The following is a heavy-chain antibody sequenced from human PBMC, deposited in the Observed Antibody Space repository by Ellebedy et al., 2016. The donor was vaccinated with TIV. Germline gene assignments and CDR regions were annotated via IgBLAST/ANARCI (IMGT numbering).Heavy chain of an antibody. J-gene: IGHJ4*02. CDR3: ARDGGYDTDFDY. CDR2: IYHSGSI. Sequence: SETLSLXXTVSGYSISSGYSWGWIRQPPGKGLEWIGSIYHSGSIFYNPSLKSRVTISVDTSKNQFSLKLSSVTAADTAVYYCARDGGYDTDFDYWGQGTLVTVSS. D-gene: IGHD5-12*01. CDR1: GYSISSGYS. V-gene: IGHV4-38-2*02.